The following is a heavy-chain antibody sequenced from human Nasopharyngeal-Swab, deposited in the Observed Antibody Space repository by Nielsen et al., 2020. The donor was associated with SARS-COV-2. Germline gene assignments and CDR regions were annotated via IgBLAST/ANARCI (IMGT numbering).Heavy chain of an antibody. V-gene: IGHV3-23*01. CDR3: ARRYYYGSGSYYEDGYYFDY. CDR2: ISGSVGSK. J-gene: IGHJ4*02. Sequence: GESLKLSCASSGFTFSSYAMSWVRQAPGKGLEWVSAISGSVGSKYYADSVKGRFTISSDNSKNTLHLQMNSLRAEDTAVYYCARRYYYGSGSYYEDGYYFDYWGQGTLVTVSS. CDR1: GFTFSSYA. D-gene: IGHD3-10*01.